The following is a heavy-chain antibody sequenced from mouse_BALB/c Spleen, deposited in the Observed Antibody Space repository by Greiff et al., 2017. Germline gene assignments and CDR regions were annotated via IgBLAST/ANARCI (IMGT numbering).Heavy chain of an antibody. CDR2: INPSTGYT. CDR1: GYTFTSYW. CDR3: ARSWNYFDY. Sequence: VQLQQSGAELAKPGASVKMSCKASGYTFTSYWMHWVKPRPGQGLEWIGYINPSTGYTEYNQKFKDKATLTADKSSSTAYLPLSSLTSEDSAVYYCARSWNYFDYWGQGTTLTVSS. V-gene: IGHV1-7*01. J-gene: IGHJ2*01.